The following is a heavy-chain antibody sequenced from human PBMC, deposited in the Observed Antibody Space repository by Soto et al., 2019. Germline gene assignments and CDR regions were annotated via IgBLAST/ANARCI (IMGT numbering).Heavy chain of an antibody. Sequence: EASVKVSCKASGYTFSDYFIQWLRQAPGQGLEWVAWINPKTAATNYAKKFQDRVTLTSDTSFSTAYLELTRLRPDDTALYYCARIKWGLDYYSGMDVWGQGTAVTVSS. V-gene: IGHV1-2*02. CDR2: INPKTAAT. CDR1: GYTFSDYF. D-gene: IGHD1-26*01. J-gene: IGHJ6*02. CDR3: ARIKWGLDYYSGMDV.